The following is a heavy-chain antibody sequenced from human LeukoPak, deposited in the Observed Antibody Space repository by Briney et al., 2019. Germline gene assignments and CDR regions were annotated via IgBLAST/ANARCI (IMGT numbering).Heavy chain of an antibody. J-gene: IGHJ4*02. D-gene: IGHD3-10*01. V-gene: IGHV3-23*01. Sequence: GGSLSLSCVASGFTFKSYAMNWVRQAPGKGLEWVSGITNGGTAHYGDSVKGRFTISRDNSKSSLYLQMNTLSAEDTAVYYCAKGYFGSGSYYNPYFDYWGQGTLVTVSS. CDR3: AKGYFGSGSYYNPYFDY. CDR1: GFTFKSYA. CDR2: ITNGGTA.